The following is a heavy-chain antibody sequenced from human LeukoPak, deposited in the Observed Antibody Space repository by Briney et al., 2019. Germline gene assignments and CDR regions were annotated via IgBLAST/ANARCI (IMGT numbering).Heavy chain of an antibody. J-gene: IGHJ4*02. CDR2: IIPILGIA. CDR1: GGTFSSYT. D-gene: IGHD3-3*01. Sequence: SSVKVSCKASGGTFSSYTISWVRQAPGQGLEWMGRIIPILGIANHTQTFQGRVTITADKSTSTAYMELSSLRSEDTAVYYCARAPYDFWSGYLYYFDYWGQGTLVTVSS. CDR3: ARAPYDFWSGYLYYFDY. V-gene: IGHV1-69*02.